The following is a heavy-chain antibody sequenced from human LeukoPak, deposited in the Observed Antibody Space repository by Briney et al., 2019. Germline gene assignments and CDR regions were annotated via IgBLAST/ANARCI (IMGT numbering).Heavy chain of an antibody. CDR3: ARMNGGYYYPIDY. Sequence: PSETLSLTCTASGGSISSYYWSWIRQPPGKGLEWIGYIYYSGSTNYNPSLKSRVTISVDTSKNQFSLKLSSVTAADTAVYYCARMNGGYYYPIDYWGQGTLVTVSS. CDR1: GGSISSYY. CDR2: IYYSGST. D-gene: IGHD3-22*01. J-gene: IGHJ4*02. V-gene: IGHV4-59*01.